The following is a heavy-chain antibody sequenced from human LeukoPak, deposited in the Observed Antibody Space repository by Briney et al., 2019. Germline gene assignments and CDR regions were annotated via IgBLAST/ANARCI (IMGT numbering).Heavy chain of an antibody. J-gene: IGHJ1*01. CDR3: ASDPRGQSVPFEH. Sequence: ASVKVSCKASGYTFNSYDINWVRQAPGQGLEWMGWMNPNSGTTGYAQKFQGRVTITGNESISTAYMELSSLRSEDTAVYYCASDPRGQSVPFEHXGQGXLVTVSS. D-gene: IGHD6-19*01. CDR2: MNPNSGTT. V-gene: IGHV1-8*03. CDR1: GYTFNSYD.